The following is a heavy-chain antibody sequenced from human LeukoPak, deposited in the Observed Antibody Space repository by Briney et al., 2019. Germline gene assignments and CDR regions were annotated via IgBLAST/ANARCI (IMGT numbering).Heavy chain of an antibody. Sequence: SQTLSLTCTVSGGSINSGSYYWIWIRQPAGKGLEWIGRIYTSGSTNYNVSLKSRVTISMDTSKNQFSLKLSSVTAADTAVYYCARRLAGDTTFLDVWGQGTLVTVSS. J-gene: IGHJ3*01. CDR3: ARRLAGDTTFLDV. D-gene: IGHD1-26*01. CDR2: IYTSGST. CDR1: GGSINSGSYY. V-gene: IGHV4-61*02.